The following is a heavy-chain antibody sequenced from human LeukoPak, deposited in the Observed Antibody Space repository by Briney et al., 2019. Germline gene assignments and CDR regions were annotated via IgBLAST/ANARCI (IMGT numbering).Heavy chain of an antibody. V-gene: IGHV3-53*01. Sequence: PGGSLRLSCGASGFTVSSNYMSWVRQAPGKGLEWVSVIYSGGSTYYADSVKGRFTISRDNAKNTLYLQMNSLRAEDTAVYYCARAGRGGNWFDPWGQGTLVTVSS. J-gene: IGHJ5*02. CDR1: GFTVSSNY. CDR2: IYSGGST. D-gene: IGHD2-15*01. CDR3: ARAGRGGNWFDP.